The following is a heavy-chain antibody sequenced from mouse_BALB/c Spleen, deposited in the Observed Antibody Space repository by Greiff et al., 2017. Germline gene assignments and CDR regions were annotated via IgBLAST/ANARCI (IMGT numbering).Heavy chain of an antibody. CDR1: GFTFNTYA. Sequence: EVQGVESGGGLVQPKGSLKLSCAASGFTFNTYAMNWVRQAPGKGLEWVARIRSKSNNYATYYADSVKDRFTISRDDSQSMLYLQMNNLKTEDTAMYYCVRGDAMDYWGQGTSVTVSS. J-gene: IGHJ4*01. CDR3: VRGDAMDY. V-gene: IGHV10-1*02. CDR2: IRSKSNNYAT.